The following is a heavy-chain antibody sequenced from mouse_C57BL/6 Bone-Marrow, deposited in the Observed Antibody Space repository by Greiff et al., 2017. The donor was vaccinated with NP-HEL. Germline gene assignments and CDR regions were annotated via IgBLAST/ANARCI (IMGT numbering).Heavy chain of an antibody. CDR2: IDPSDSYT. J-gene: IGHJ2*01. CDR1: GYTFTSYW. Sequence: VQLQQPGAELVMPGASVKLSCKASGYTFTSYWMHWVKQRPGQGLEWIGEIDPSDSYTNYIQKFKGKSTLTVDKSSSTAYMQLSSLTAEDSAVYYCALITTVEREYYFDYWGQGTTLTVSS. V-gene: IGHV1-69*01. CDR3: ALITTVEREYYFDY. D-gene: IGHD1-1*01.